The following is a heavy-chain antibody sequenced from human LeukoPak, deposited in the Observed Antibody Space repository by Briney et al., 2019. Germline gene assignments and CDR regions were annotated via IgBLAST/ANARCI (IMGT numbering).Heavy chain of an antibody. Sequence: GGSLRLSCVASGFNFRSYGMHWVRQAPGKGLEWVAFIRYDGRDKYYADSVKGRFTISRDNSKNTLYLQMNSLRAEDTAVYYCAKSGRYCSSTSCYETYYYYYYMDVWGKGTTVTISS. CDR2: IRYDGRDK. V-gene: IGHV3-30*02. CDR3: AKSGRYCSSTSCYETYYYYYYMDV. CDR1: GFNFRSYG. J-gene: IGHJ6*03. D-gene: IGHD2-2*01.